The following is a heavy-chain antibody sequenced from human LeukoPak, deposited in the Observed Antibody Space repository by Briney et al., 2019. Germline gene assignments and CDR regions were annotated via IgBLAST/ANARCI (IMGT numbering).Heavy chain of an antibody. J-gene: IGHJ4*02. CDR2: ISWNSGSI. Sequence: GGSLRLSCAASGFTLDDYAMHWVRQAPGKGLEWVSGISWNSGSIGYADSVKGRFTISRDNAKNSLYLQMNSLRAEDTALYYCARGAMYAYYFDYWGQGALVTVSS. V-gene: IGHV3-9*01. D-gene: IGHD2-8*01. CDR3: ARGAMYAYYFDY. CDR1: GFTLDDYA.